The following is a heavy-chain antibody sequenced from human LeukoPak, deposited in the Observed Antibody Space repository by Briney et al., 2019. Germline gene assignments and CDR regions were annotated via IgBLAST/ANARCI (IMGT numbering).Heavy chain of an antibody. D-gene: IGHD3-22*01. Sequence: GGSLRLSCSASGFTFRSYGTHWVRQAPGKGLEYVSAISSNGGRTYYANSVKGRFTISRDNSRNTLYLQMGSLRAEDMAVYYCATYYYDSGGFHFHHWGQGTLVTVSS. CDR2: ISSNGGRT. CDR3: ATYYYDSGGFHFHH. V-gene: IGHV3-64*01. CDR1: GFTFRSYG. J-gene: IGHJ1*01.